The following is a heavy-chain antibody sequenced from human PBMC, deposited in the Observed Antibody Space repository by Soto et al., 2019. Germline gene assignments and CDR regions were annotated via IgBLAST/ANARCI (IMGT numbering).Heavy chain of an antibody. Sequence: EVQLLESGGGLVQPGGSLRLSCAASGFTFSSNAMSWVRQAPGKGREWVSAISGSGGSTYYADSVKGRFTISRDNSKNTLYLQMNSLRADDTAVYYCAKDSLDYDFWSGYLGVFDYWGQGTLVTVSS. J-gene: IGHJ4*02. CDR1: GFTFSSNA. V-gene: IGHV3-23*01. CDR3: AKDSLDYDFWSGYLGVFDY. CDR2: ISGSGGST. D-gene: IGHD3-3*01.